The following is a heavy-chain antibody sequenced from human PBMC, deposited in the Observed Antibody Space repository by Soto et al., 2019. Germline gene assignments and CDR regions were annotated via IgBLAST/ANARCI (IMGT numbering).Heavy chain of an antibody. CDR1: GGGNLRDYR. J-gene: IGHJ4*02. Sequence: QVQLVQSGAEVKEPGSSVKVSCKASGGGNLRDYRTTWVRRAPGQGLEWMGGIIPKLGSANYAQKFQGRVTITADESTNSVYMELRRLRSDDTAVYYCARGGEGYNCGAVYWGKGTPVTVSS. CDR3: ARGGEGYNCGAVY. D-gene: IGHD5-12*01. CDR2: IIPKLGSA. V-gene: IGHV1-69*01.